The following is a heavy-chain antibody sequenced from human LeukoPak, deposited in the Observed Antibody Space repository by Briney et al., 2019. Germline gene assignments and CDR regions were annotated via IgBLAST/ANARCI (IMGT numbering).Heavy chain of an antibody. J-gene: IGHJ4*02. V-gene: IGHV3-20*04. CDR3: ATDRGWRTSGYYLYY. D-gene: IGHD3-3*01. CDR1: GFTFVDYG. Sequence: GGSLRLSCAASGFTFVDYGMSWVRQAPGKGLEWVSGINWNGGSTGYADSVKGRFTISRDNAKNSLYLQMSSLRAEDTAVYYCATDRGWRTSGYYLYYWGQGTLVTYSS. CDR2: INWNGGST.